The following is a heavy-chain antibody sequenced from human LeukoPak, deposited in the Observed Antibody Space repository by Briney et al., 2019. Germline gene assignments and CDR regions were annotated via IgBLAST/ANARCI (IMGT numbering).Heavy chain of an antibody. Sequence: SVKVSCKASGGTFSSYAISWVRQAPGQGLEWMGRIIPIFGTANYAQKFQGRFTITTDESTSTAYMELSSLRSEDTAVYYCAREGLKSYYDSSGYCTYFDYWGQGTLVTVSS. J-gene: IGHJ4*02. CDR2: IIPIFGTA. CDR3: AREGLKSYYDSSGYCTYFDY. D-gene: IGHD3-22*01. V-gene: IGHV1-69*05. CDR1: GGTFSSYA.